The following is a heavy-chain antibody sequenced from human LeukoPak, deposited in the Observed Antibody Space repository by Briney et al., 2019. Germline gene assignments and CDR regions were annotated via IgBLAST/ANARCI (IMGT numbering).Heavy chain of an antibody. V-gene: IGHV3-30*18. CDR3: AKGKVLTQYYFDY. CDR1: GFTFSSYG. D-gene: IGHD2-8*02. CDR2: ISYDGSNK. Sequence: PGGSLRLSCAASGFTFSSYGMHWVRQAPGKGLEWVAVISYDGSNKYYADSVKGRFTISRDNSKNTLYLQMNSLRAEDTAVYYCAKGKVLTQYYFDYWGQGTLVTVSS. J-gene: IGHJ4*02.